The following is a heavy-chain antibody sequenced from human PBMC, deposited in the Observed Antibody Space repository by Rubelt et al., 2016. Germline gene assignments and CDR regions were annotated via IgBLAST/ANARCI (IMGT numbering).Heavy chain of an antibody. V-gene: IGHV4-39*01. CDR1: GGSISSSSYY. CDR3: ARSSSSWYRDAFDI. CDR2: IYYSGST. Sequence: QLQLQESGPGLVKPSETLSLTCTVSGGSISSSSYYWGWIRQPPGKGLEWIGYIYYSGSTYYNPSLKCRVTISVDTSKNQFSLKLSSVTAADTAVYYCARSSSSWYRDAFDIWGQGTMVTVSS. J-gene: IGHJ3*02. D-gene: IGHD6-13*01.